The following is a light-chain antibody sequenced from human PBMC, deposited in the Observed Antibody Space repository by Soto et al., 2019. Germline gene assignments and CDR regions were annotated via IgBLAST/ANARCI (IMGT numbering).Light chain of an antibody. J-gene: IGLJ2*01. CDR1: SSNIGSNT. CDR3: AAWDDSLNGVI. V-gene: IGLV1-44*01. Sequence: QSVVTRPPSASGTPGQRVTISCSGSSSNIGSNTVNWYQHLPGTAPKLLIYSNNQRPSGVPDRLSGSKSGTSASLAISGLQSEDEADYYCAAWDDSLNGVIFGGGTKLTVL. CDR2: SNN.